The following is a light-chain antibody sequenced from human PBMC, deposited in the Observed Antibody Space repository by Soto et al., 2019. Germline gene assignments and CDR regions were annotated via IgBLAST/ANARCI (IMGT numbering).Light chain of an antibody. CDR2: GAS. V-gene: IGKV3-20*01. CDR3: HQYGSSPGT. CDR1: QSVRTD. J-gene: IGKJ1*01. Sequence: IVMTQSPATLSLSPGERATLSCKASQSVRTDLAWYKQKPGQPPRLLIFGASIRDTGIPDRFSGSGSGTDFTLTISGLEPEDFAVYYCHQYGSSPGTFGQGTKVDIK.